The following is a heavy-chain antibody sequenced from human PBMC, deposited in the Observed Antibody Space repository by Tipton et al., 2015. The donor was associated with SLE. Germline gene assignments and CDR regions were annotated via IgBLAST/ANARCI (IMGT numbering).Heavy chain of an antibody. J-gene: IGHJ3*02. V-gene: IGHV3-30*03. CDR3: ARESPFTHGAFDI. Sequence: RSLRLSCAASGFTFSDYYMSWIRQAPGKGLEWVAVISYDGSNKYYADSVKGRFTISRDNSKNTLYLQMNSLRAEDTAVYYCARESPFTHGAFDIWGQGTMVTVSS. CDR2: ISYDGSNK. CDR1: GFTFSDYY.